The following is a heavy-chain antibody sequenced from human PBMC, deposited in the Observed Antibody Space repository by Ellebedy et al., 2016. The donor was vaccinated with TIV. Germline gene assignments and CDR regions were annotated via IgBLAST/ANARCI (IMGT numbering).Heavy chain of an antibody. CDR1: GYTLTELS. CDR3: ATGDAATFGMDV. J-gene: IGHJ6*02. Sequence: ASVKVSCXVSGYTLTELSMHWVRQAPGKGLEWMGGFDPEDGETIYAQKFQGRVTMTEDTSTDTAYMELSSLRSEDTAVYYCATGDAATFGMDVWGQGTTVTVSS. D-gene: IGHD6-25*01. V-gene: IGHV1-24*01. CDR2: FDPEDGET.